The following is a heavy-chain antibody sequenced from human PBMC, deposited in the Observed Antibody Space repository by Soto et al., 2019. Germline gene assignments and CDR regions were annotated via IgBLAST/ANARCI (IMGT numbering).Heavy chain of an antibody. CDR1: GYNFVNYW. CDR2: IYPRDSDA. CDR3: ARQQFDW. J-gene: IGHJ4*01. V-gene: IGHV5-51*01. Sequence: GESLKISCKGSGYNFVNYWIGWVRQMPGKGLEWMGIIYPRDSDAEYGPSFQGQVTISVDKSINTAYLQWSSLKASDTAIYYCARQQFDWWGQGTLVTVSS.